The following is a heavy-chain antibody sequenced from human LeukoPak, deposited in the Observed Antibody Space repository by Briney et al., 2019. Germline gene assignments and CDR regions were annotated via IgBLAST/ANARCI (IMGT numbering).Heavy chain of an antibody. Sequence: SETLSLTCTVSGGSISSYYWGWIRQPPGKGLEWIGSIYYSGSTNYNPSLKSRVTISVDTSKNQFSLKLSSVTAADTAVYYCARTTTRFGELNWFDPWGQGTLVTVSS. CDR1: GGSISSYY. CDR3: ARTTTRFGELNWFDP. V-gene: IGHV4-59*08. CDR2: IYYSGST. D-gene: IGHD3-10*01. J-gene: IGHJ5*02.